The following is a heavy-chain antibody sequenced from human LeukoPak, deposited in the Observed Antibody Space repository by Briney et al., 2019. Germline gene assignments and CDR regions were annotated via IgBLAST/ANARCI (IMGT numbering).Heavy chain of an antibody. CDR2: ISAYNGNT. D-gene: IGHD3-9*01. CDR3: ARAFSYDILTGYFY. J-gene: IGHJ4*02. Sequence: GASVKVSCKASGYTFTSYGISWVRQAPGQGLEWMGWISAYNGNTNYAQKFQGRVTMTRDTSTSTVYMELSSLRSEDTAVYYCARAFSYDILTGYFYWGQGTLVTVSS. CDR1: GYTFTSYG. V-gene: IGHV1-18*01.